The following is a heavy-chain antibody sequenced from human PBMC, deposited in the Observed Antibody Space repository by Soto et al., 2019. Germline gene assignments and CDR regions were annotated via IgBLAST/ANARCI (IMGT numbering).Heavy chain of an antibody. D-gene: IGHD2-21*02. CDR1: GGSFSGYY. Sequence: PSETLSLTCAVYGGSFSGYYWSWIRQPPGKGLEWIGEINHSGSTNYNPSLKRRVTISVDTAKNQFSLKLSSVTAADTAVYSCFIFLVVTAKYAFDIWGQGSTVPVAS. CDR3: FIFLVVTAKYAFDI. CDR2: INHSGST. V-gene: IGHV4-34*01. J-gene: IGHJ3*02.